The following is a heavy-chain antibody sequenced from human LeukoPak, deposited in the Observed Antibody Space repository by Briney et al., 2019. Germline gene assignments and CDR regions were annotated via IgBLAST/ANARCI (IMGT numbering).Heavy chain of an antibody. CDR2: INSDGSST. Sequence: GGSLRLSCAASGFTLRSYWMYWVRQAPGKGLVWVSRINSDGSSTIYADSVKGRFTISRDNAKNTLYLQMNSLRAEDTAVYYCARSGRGGAFDIWGQGTMVPVSS. CDR3: ARSGRGGAFDI. V-gene: IGHV3-74*01. D-gene: IGHD1-26*01. CDR1: GFTLRSYW. J-gene: IGHJ3*02.